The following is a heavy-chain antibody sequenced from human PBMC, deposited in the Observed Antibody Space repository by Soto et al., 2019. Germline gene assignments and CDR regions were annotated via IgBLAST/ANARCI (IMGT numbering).Heavy chain of an antibody. CDR1: GDSISSSKW. CDR2: VYHSGST. J-gene: IGHJ4*02. V-gene: IGHV4-4*02. Sequence: QVQLQESGPALVKPSGTLSLTCAVSGDSISSSKWWSWVRQPPGKGLEWIGEVYHSGSTNYNPSLKSRVIISVDKSKTQFSLNLSSVTDADTAVYYCARGGRQQQRDYWGQGTLVTVSS. CDR3: ARGGRQQQRDY. D-gene: IGHD6-13*01.